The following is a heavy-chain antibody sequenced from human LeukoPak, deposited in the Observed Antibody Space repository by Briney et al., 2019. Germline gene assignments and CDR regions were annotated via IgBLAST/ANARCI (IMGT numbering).Heavy chain of an antibody. CDR1: GYTFTGPY. CDR3: ARVEYCTKGVCINFDL. D-gene: IGHD2-8*01. J-gene: IGHJ4*02. CDR2: INPNSGTT. V-gene: IGHV1-2*02. Sequence: ASLKVSCKASGYTFTGPYIHWMRQAPRQGLEWMGWINPNSGTTKYAQKFQGRVTVTRDTSTSTAYMELSGLRTDDTAAYYCARVEYCTKGVCINFDLWGQGTLVTVSS.